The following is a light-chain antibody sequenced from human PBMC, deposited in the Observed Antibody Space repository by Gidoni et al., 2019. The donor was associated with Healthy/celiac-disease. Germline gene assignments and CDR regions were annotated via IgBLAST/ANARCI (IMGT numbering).Light chain of an antibody. CDR3: QQRYSTPPLT. V-gene: IGKV1-39*01. J-gene: IGKJ4*01. CDR2: AAS. CDR1: QSIISH. Sequence: DIQTTQSPSSLSASVGDRRTITCRATQSIISHLNSYQQQPGKAPNFLIYAASSLQSRGPSRFSGSGSGTALTLIISSLQPADFATYYCQQRYSTPPLTFGGGTKVEIK.